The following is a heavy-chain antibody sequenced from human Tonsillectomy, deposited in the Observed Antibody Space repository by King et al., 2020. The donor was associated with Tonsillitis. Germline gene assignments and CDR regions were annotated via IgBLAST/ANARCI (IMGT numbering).Heavy chain of an antibody. CDR3: AKGEYDDYYYMDV. J-gene: IGHJ6*03. CDR1: GFTFSSYD. V-gene: IGHV3-23*04. D-gene: IGHD1-26*01. Sequence: VQLVESGGGLVQPGGSLRLSCAASGFTFSSYDMTWVRQAPGRGLEWGPVFVVIGASPYDAAALRGRLSISSDNSNNTLYLQMHSLRAEDTAVYYCAKGEYDDYYYMDVWGKGTTVTVSS. CDR2: FVVIGASP.